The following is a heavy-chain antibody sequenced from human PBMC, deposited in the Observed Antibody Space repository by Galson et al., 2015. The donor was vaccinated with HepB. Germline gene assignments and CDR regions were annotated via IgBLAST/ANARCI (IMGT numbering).Heavy chain of an antibody. D-gene: IGHD4-17*01. J-gene: IGHJ6*02. CDR2: IWYDESDK. V-gene: IGHV3-33*01. Sequence: LRLPCAASGFTFSNYGTHWVRQAPGKGSECEAVIWYDESDKYYADSVKGRFTISRDNSKNTLYLQMNSLRAEDTAVYYCASDLFSYGDSQNYYFYGVDVWGQGTTVTVSS. CDR3: ASDLFSYGDSQNYYFYGVDV. CDR1: GFTFSNYG.